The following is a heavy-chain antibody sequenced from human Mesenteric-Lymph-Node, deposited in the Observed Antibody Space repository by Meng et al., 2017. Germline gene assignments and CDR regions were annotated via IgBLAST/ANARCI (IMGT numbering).Heavy chain of an antibody. CDR2: ISDDVNLK. CDR3: VTDRYVCSGGSCYSDYFDY. V-gene: IGHV3-30*07. CDR1: GFTFSTYA. Sequence: GESLKISCAASGFTFSTYAMHWVRQAPGKGLEWVAVISDDVNLKNYADSVKGRFTISRDNPKNTLYLQMNSLRAEDTAVYYCVTDRYVCSGGSCYSDYFDYWGQGTLVTVSS. D-gene: IGHD2-15*01. J-gene: IGHJ4*02.